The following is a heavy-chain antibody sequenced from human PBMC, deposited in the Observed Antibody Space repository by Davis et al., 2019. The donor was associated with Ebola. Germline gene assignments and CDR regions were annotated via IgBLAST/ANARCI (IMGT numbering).Heavy chain of an antibody. CDR3: AGGKGAVAGRYYYYGMDV. D-gene: IGHD6-19*01. Sequence: GESLKISCAASGFTFSDYYMSWIRQAPGKGLEWVPYISSSGSTIYYADSVKGRFTISRDNAKNSLYLQMNSLRAEDTAVYYCAGGKGAVAGRYYYYGMDVWGKGTTVTVSS. V-gene: IGHV3-11*01. J-gene: IGHJ6*04. CDR1: GFTFSDYY. CDR2: ISSSGSTI.